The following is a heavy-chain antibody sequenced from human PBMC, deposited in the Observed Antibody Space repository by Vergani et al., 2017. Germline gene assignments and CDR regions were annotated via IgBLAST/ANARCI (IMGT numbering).Heavy chain of an antibody. D-gene: IGHD2-2*01. J-gene: IGHJ4*02. CDR3: AGVATSSNRDYFDY. CDR1: GYTFTDYF. V-gene: IGHV1-2*02. Sequence: QVQLVQSGAEVKKPGASVKVSCKASGYTFTDYFMHWVRQAPGQGLEWMGWINPNRGGTNYAQKLQGRDTMTRDTSISTAYKELSNLGSDDTAVYYCAGVATSSNRDYFDYWGQGTLVTVSS. CDR2: INPNRGGT.